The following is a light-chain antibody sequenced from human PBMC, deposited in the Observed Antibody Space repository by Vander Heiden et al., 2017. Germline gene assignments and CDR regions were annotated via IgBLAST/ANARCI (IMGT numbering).Light chain of an antibody. Sequence: DIQMTQSPSSLSASVGDRVTITCRASQGIRNDLDWYQQKPGEAPKRLIYVASTLQSGVPSRFSGSGSGTEFTLTISSLQPEDFATYYCLQHNDYPRTFGQGTKVEIK. CDR1: QGIRND. CDR3: LQHNDYPRT. J-gene: IGKJ1*01. CDR2: VAS. V-gene: IGKV1-17*01.